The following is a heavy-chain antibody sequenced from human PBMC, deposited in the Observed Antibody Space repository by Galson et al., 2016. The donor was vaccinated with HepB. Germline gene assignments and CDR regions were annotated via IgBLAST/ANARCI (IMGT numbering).Heavy chain of an antibody. CDR2: IIPIFRTA. D-gene: IGHD6-13*01. J-gene: IGHJ4*02. Sequence: SVKVSCKASGGTFSTYALNWVQQAPGQGLEWMGGIIPIFRTANYAQKFQGRVTITADESTSTAYMELSSLTSEDTAVYYCARGSSSVYRFDYWGQGTPVTVPS. CDR1: GGTFSTYA. CDR3: ARGSSSVYRFDY. V-gene: IGHV1-69*13.